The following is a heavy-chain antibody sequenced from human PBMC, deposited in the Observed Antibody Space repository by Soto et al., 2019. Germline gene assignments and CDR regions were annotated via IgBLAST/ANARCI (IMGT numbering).Heavy chain of an antibody. V-gene: IGHV1-69*18. CDR3: VRDGSSGWHFDS. Sequence: QVQLVQSGAEVKKPGSSVKVSCKASGGNFTSYVISWVRQAPGQGLEWMGNIIPIYGTANYLQKFRGRVTITAVESTSTVFMELSRLKSEDTAVYYCVRDGSSGWHFDSWGQGTLVTVSS. D-gene: IGHD6-19*01. CDR2: IIPIYGTA. J-gene: IGHJ4*02. CDR1: GGNFTSYV.